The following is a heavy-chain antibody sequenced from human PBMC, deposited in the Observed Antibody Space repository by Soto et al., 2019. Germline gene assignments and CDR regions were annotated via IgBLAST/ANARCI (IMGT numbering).Heavy chain of an antibody. CDR2: VNPHSGGT. CDR3: SRDRAKGGSSAGFDY. CDR1: GYSFTRYY. V-gene: IGHV1-2*02. Sequence: ASVQVSCKASGYSFTRYYILWVRQAPPEALEWMGGVNPHSGGTKYPLKLQGRVTMTRDTSISTVYMSLAAVKSDDTAVYFCSRDRAKGGSSAGFDYWGQGTLVTVSS. D-gene: IGHD6-25*01. J-gene: IGHJ4*02.